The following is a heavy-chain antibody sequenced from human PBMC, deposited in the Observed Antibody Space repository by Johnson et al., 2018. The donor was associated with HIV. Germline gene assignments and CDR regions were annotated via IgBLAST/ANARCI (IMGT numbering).Heavy chain of an antibody. J-gene: IGHJ3*02. CDR2: ISYDGSNK. V-gene: IGHV3-30-3*01. D-gene: IGHD5-24*01. Sequence: QVQLVESGGGVVQPGRSLRLSCAASGFTFSSYAMHWVRQAPGKGLEWVAVISYDGSNKYYADSVKGRFTISRDNSKNTLYLQMNSLRAEDTAVYYCARGEEMATMLIWGQGTMVTVSS. CDR1: GFTFSSYA. CDR3: ARGEEMATMLI.